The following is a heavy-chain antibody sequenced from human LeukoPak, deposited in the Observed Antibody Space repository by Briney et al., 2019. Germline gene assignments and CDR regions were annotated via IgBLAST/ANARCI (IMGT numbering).Heavy chain of an antibody. CDR3: ARHYYYDSSGSYAFDI. D-gene: IGHD3-22*01. CDR1: GYXFTSYW. CDR2: IYPGDSDT. J-gene: IGHJ3*02. V-gene: IGHV5-51*01. Sequence: GEALKISCNGSGYXFTSYWIGWVRQMPGKGLEWIGIIYPGDSDTRYSPSFQGQVTISADKSISTAYLQWSSLKASDTAMYYCARHYYYDSSGSYAFDIWGQGTMVTVSS.